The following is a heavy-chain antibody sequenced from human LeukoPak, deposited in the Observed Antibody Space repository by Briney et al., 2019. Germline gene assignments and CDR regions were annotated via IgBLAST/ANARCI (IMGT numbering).Heavy chain of an antibody. J-gene: IGHJ4*02. Sequence: SETLSLTCTVSGGSIGSYYWSWIRQPPGKGLEWIGYIYSSGSTNYNPSLKSRVTMFVDMSKNQFSLRLSSVTAADTAVYYCARHRAYSSSSPFDYWGQGTLVTVSS. CDR3: ARHRAYSSSSPFDY. V-gene: IGHV4-59*08. CDR1: GGSIGSYY. CDR2: IYSSGST. D-gene: IGHD6-6*01.